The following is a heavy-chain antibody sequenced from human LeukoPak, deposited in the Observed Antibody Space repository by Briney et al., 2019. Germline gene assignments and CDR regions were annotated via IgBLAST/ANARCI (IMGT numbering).Heavy chain of an antibody. CDR3: ARALEDCSGGSCYSGIDY. D-gene: IGHD2-15*01. V-gene: IGHV1-69*05. Sequence: SVKVSCKASGGTFSSYAISWVRQAPGQGLEWMGGIIPILGTANYAQKFQGRVTITTDESTSTAYMELSSLRSEDTAVYYCARALEDCSGGSCYSGIDYWGQGTLVTVSS. CDR1: GGTFSSYA. J-gene: IGHJ4*02. CDR2: IIPILGTA.